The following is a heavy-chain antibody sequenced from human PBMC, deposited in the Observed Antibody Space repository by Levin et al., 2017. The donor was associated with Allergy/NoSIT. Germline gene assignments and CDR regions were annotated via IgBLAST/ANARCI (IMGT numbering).Heavy chain of an antibody. D-gene: IGHD1-1*01. CDR3: SGTTWWFDP. V-gene: IGHV3-30*03. CDR2: ISNDGSIK. CDR1: GFTFSYYG. J-gene: IGHJ5*02. Sequence: GGSLRLSCAASGFTFSYYGMHWVRQAPGKGLEWVAAISNDGSIKKYGDSVKGRFTISRDNSKNTLYLQLNSVRTEDTGLYYCSGTTWWFDPWGHGTLVTVSS.